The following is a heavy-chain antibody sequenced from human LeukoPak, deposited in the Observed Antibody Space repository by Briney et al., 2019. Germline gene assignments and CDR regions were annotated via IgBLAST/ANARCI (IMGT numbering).Heavy chain of an antibody. V-gene: IGHV3-23*01. CDR1: GFTFSNYA. D-gene: IGHD6-13*01. Sequence: GGSLRLSCAASGFTFSNYAMSWVRQAPGKGLEWVSGISGSGGTTNYADSVKGRFTISRDNSKNTLFLQMNSLRAEDTAVYYCARGGYSSSWYHFDYWGQGTLVTVSS. CDR3: ARGGYSSSWYHFDY. J-gene: IGHJ4*02. CDR2: ISGSGGTT.